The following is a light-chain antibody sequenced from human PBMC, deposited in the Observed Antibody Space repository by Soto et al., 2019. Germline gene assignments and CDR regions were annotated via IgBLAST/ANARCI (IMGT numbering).Light chain of an antibody. V-gene: IGKV3D-20*02. CDR3: QQRSNLPPT. CDR1: QSVGGSS. CDR2: DTS. J-gene: IGKJ5*01. Sequence: PGERATVSCRASQSVGGSSLAWYQQRPGQAPRLLIYDTSKRATGIPDRFSGSGSGTDFTLTISRLEPEDFAVYYCQQRSNLPPTFGQGTRLEIK.